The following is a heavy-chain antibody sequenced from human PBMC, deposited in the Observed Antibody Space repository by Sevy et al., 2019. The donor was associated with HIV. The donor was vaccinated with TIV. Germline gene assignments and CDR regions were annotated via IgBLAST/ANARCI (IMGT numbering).Heavy chain of an antibody. V-gene: IGHV3-7*01. CDR3: AHETFGRFES. CDR2: IKGDGSEK. CDR1: GFTFSANW. J-gene: IGHJ4*02. Sequence: GGSLRLSCAASGFTFSANWMNWVRQAPGKGLEWVANIKGDGSEKHYVDSVEGRFTISRDNAKNVLDLQMNSLRVEDTAVYYCAHETFGRFESWGQGTLVTVSS. D-gene: IGHD3-16*01.